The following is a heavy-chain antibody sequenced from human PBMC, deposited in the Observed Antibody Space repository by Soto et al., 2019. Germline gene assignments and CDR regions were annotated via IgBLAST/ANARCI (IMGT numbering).Heavy chain of an antibody. V-gene: IGHV3-7*01. CDR2: IKQDGSEK. CDR1: GFTFSSYW. J-gene: IGHJ6*03. D-gene: IGHD5-12*01. CDR3: ARCIVATIFYYYYYMDV. Sequence: GGSLRLSCAASGFTFSSYWMSWVRQAPGKGLEWVANIKQDGSEKYYVDSVKGRFTISRDNAKNSLYLQMNSLRAEDTAVYYCARCIVATIFYYYYYMDVWGKGTTVTVSS.